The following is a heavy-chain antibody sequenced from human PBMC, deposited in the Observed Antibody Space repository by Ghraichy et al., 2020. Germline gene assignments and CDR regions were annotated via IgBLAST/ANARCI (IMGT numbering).Heavy chain of an antibody. CDR2: ISSSSSYI. Sequence: GGSLRLSCAASGFTFSSYSMNWVRQAPGKGLEWVSSISSSSSYIYYADSVKGRFTISRDNAKNSLYLQMNSLRAEDTAVYYCARDYWGEAVAFDIWGQGTMVTVSS. V-gene: IGHV3-21*01. CDR1: GFTFSSYS. D-gene: IGHD3-16*01. J-gene: IGHJ3*02. CDR3: ARDYWGEAVAFDI.